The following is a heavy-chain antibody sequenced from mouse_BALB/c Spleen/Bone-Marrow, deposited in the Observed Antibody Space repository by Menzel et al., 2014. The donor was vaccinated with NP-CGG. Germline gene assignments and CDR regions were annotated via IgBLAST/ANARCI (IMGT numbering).Heavy chain of an antibody. J-gene: IGHJ2*01. V-gene: IGHV5-6-5*01. D-gene: IGHD1-2*01. CDR1: GFSFSSYA. Sequence: EVQLVESGGGSVKPGGSLKLSCAASGFSFSSYAVSWVRQTPEKRLEWVASISGGGNSYHSDNMKGRFTISRDNARNILYLQMSSLRSEDTAMYYCARARGVTTATPYYFDYWGQGTALTVSS. CDR3: ARARGVTTATPYYFDY. CDR2: ISGGGNS.